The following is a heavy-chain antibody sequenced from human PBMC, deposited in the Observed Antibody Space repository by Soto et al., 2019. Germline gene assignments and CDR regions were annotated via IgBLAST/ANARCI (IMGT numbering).Heavy chain of an antibody. CDR2: LYSGGST. Sequence: EVKLVESGGGLVQPGGSLRLSCAASGFTVSDYYMTWVRQAPGKGLEWVSLLYSGGSTIYADSVKGRVTISRDSSNNTLYLQMNSLRVEDTAVYYCARATVGASDFGFDSWGQGTLVTVSS. CDR3: ARATVGASDFGFDS. J-gene: IGHJ4*02. V-gene: IGHV3-53*01. D-gene: IGHD1-26*01. CDR1: GFTVSDYY.